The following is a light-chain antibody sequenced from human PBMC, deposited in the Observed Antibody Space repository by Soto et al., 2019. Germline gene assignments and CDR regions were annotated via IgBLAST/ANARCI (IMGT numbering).Light chain of an antibody. Sequence: EIVLTQSPATLSLSPGEGATLSCRASQSVSNYLAWYQQKPGQAPRLLIFDASKRATGIPARFSGSGSGTDFTLTISSLEPEDFAVYYCQQRSNWPLTFGGGPRWRSN. J-gene: IGKJ4*01. CDR1: QSVSNY. V-gene: IGKV3-11*01. CDR3: QQRSNWPLT. CDR2: DAS.